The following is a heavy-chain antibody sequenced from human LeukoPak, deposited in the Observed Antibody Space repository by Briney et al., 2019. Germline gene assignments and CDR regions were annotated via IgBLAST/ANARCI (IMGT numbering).Heavy chain of an antibody. CDR2: ISAYNGNT. CDR3: ASGKSYYYGMDV. Sequence: AASVKVSCKASGYTFTSYGISWVRQAPGQGLEWMGWISAYNGNTNYAQKFQGRVTMTRDTSTSTVYMELSSLRSEDTAVYYCASGKSYYYGMDVWGQGTTVTVSS. V-gene: IGHV1-18*01. J-gene: IGHJ6*02. CDR1: GYTFTSYG. D-gene: IGHD2-15*01.